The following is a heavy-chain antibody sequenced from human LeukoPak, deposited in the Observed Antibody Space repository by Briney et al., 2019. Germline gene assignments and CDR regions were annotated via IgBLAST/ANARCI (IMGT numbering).Heavy chain of an antibody. CDR1: GFTVSSNY. Sequence: PGGSLRLSCAASGFTVSSNYMSWVRQAPGKGLEWVSVIYSGGSTYYADSVKSRFTISRDNSKNTLYLQMNSLRAEDTAVYYCASSGGPYYYGMDVWGQGTTVTVSS. CDR2: IYSGGST. V-gene: IGHV3-53*01. CDR3: ASSGGPYYYGMDV. J-gene: IGHJ6*02. D-gene: IGHD6-19*01.